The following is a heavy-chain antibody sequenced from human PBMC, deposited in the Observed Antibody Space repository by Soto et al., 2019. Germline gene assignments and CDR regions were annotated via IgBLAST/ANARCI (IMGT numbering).Heavy chain of an antibody. CDR2: IYYSGST. Sequence: SETLSLTCTVSGGSISSYYWSWIRQPPGKGLEWIGYIYYSGSTNYNPSLKSRVTISVDTSKNQFSLKLSSLTAADTAVYYCARLRSLLSFWSGYYPAYYYYYYMDVWGKGTTVTVSS. J-gene: IGHJ6*03. D-gene: IGHD3-3*01. V-gene: IGHV4-59*08. CDR3: ARLRSLLSFWSGYYPAYYYYYYMDV. CDR1: GGSISSYY.